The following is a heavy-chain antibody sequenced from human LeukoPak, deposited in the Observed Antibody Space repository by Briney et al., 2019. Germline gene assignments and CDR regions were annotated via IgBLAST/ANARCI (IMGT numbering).Heavy chain of an antibody. CDR3: ASGPFPGYYYYYYYMDV. CDR1: GGSIRSYY. CDR2: IYTSGST. Sequence: SETLSLTCTVSGGSIRSYYWSWIRQPAGKGLEWIGRIYTSGSTNYNPSLKSRVTMSVDTSKNQFSLKLSSVTAADTAVYYCASGPFPGYYYYYYYMDVWGKGTTVTVSS. D-gene: IGHD5-18*01. V-gene: IGHV4-4*07. J-gene: IGHJ6*03.